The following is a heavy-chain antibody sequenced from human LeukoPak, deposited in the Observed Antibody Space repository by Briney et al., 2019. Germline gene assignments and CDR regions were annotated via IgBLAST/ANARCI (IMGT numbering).Heavy chain of an antibody. CDR1: GGSISSSNYY. Sequence: SETLSLTCTVSGGSISSSNYYWGWIRQPPGKGLEWIGIIYFSGFTYYSPSLKSRVTISVDTSKNQFSLKLSPVTAADTAVYYCARAVAGPRYFDYWGQGTLVTVSS. CDR2: IYFSGFT. J-gene: IGHJ4*02. V-gene: IGHV4-39*01. D-gene: IGHD6-19*01. CDR3: ARAVAGPRYFDY.